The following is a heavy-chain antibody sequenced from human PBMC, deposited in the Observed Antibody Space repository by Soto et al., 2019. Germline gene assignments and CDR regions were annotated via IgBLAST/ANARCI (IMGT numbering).Heavy chain of an antibody. V-gene: IGHV4-59*01. Sequence: SETLSLTRTVSGGSISSYYWIWHRQPPGKGLEWIGYIYYSGSTNYNPSLKSRVTISVDTSKNQFSLKLSSVTAADTAVYYCAGTRGYCSGGSCPTVVDYWGQGTLVTVSS. CDR2: IYYSGST. CDR3: AGTRGYCSGGSCPTVVDY. D-gene: IGHD2-15*01. J-gene: IGHJ4*02. CDR1: GGSISSYY.